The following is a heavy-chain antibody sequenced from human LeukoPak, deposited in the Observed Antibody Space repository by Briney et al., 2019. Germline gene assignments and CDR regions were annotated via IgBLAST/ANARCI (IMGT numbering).Heavy chain of an antibody. Sequence: GGSLRLSCVASGVSFDKFGMQWVGQAPGKGLEYVSSVSADESGKYYTKSVRGRFSISRDNSKNTMYLQLGNLRPDDMGIYYCAILDRSEIPWGPGTLVTVSS. D-gene: IGHD1-26*01. CDR3: AILDRSEIP. J-gene: IGHJ5*02. CDR1: GVSFDKFG. CDR2: VSADESGK. V-gene: IGHV3-64*01.